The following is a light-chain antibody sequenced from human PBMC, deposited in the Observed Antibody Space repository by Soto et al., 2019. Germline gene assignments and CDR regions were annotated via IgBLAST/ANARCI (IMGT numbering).Light chain of an antibody. CDR3: QQTNSFPRT. V-gene: IGKV1-12*01. CDR2: AAS. J-gene: IGKJ1*01. Sequence: DIQMTQSPSSVSASVGDSVTITCRASQDISTWLAWYQQKPGKAPSLLIYAASSLQSGVPSRFSGSGSGTDFTLTINSLQPEDIATYYCQQTNSFPRTFGQGTKVEV. CDR1: QDISTW.